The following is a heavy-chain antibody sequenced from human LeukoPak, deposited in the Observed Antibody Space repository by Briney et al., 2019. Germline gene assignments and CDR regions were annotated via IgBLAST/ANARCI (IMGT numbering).Heavy chain of an antibody. CDR2: ISFDGSNE. CDR1: GFTFSSYA. J-gene: IGHJ4*02. V-gene: IGHV3-30-3*01. CDR3: ARGNYFDY. Sequence: GGSLRLSCEASGFTFSSYAMHWVRQAPGKGLEWVSLISFDGSNEYYTDSVKGRFTVSRDNSKNTLYLQMNSLRAEDTAVYYCARGNYFDYWGQGTLVTVSS.